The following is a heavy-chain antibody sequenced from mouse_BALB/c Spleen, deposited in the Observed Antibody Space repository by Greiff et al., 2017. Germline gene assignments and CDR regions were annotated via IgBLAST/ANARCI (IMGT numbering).Heavy chain of an antibody. V-gene: IGHV1S81*02. CDR1: GYTFTSYY. Sequence: QVQLQQPGAELVKPGASVKLSCKASGYTFTSYYMYWVKQRPGQGLEWIGGINPSNGGTNFNEKFKSKATLTVDKSSSTAYMQLSSLTSEDSAVYYCTRWGGPWFAYWGQGTLVTVSA. CDR2: INPSNGGT. J-gene: IGHJ3*01. CDR3: TRWGGPWFAY.